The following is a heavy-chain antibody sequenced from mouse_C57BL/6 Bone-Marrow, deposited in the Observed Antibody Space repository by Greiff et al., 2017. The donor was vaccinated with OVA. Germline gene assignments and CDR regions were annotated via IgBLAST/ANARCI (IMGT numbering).Heavy chain of an antibody. D-gene: IGHD1-1*01. CDR1: GYAFTNYL. CDR2: INPGSGGT. CDR3: ARGLLRPLAY. Sequence: QVQLKQSGAELVRPGTSVKVSCKASGYAFTNYLIEWVKQRPGQGLEWIGVINPGSGGTNYNEKFKGKATLTADKSSSTAYMQLSSLTSEDSAVYFCARGLLRPLAYWGQGTLVTVSA. J-gene: IGHJ3*01. V-gene: IGHV1-54*01.